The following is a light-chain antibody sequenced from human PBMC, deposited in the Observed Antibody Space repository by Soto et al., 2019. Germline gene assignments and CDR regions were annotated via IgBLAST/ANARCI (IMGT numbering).Light chain of an antibody. CDR1: QSVSNN. J-gene: IGKJ4*02. CDR2: GAS. V-gene: IGKV3-15*01. Sequence: EIVMTQSPATLSVSPGDRATLSCRASQSVSNNLAWYQKKPGKAPRLLIHGASTRASGIPARFSGSGSGTEFTLTISSLQSEDFAAYYCQPANSFPCTFGGGTKVDIK. CDR3: QPANSFPCT.